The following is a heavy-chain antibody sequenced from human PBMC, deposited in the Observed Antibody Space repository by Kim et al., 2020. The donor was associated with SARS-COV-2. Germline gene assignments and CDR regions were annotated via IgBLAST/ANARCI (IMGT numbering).Heavy chain of an antibody. V-gene: IGHV3-30*03. CDR2: ISYDGSNK. J-gene: IGHJ4*02. CDR3: ASLPDASIAAAGTGFFDY. D-gene: IGHD6-13*01. Sequence: GGSLRLSCAASGFTFSSYGMHWVRQAPGKGLEWVAVISYDGSNKYYADSVKGRFTISSDNSNNTLYLQMNSLRAEATAVYYCASLPDASIAAAGTGFFDYWGQGTLVTVSS. CDR1: GFTFSSYG.